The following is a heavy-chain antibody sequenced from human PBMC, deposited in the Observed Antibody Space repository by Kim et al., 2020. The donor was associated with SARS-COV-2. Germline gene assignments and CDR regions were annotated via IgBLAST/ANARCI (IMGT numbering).Heavy chain of an antibody. D-gene: IGHD6-19*01. CDR1: GGSISSSSYY. CDR2: IYYSGST. J-gene: IGHJ4*02. V-gene: IGHV4-39*01. CDR3: ATLDSSGWHDLDY. Sequence: SETLSLTGTVSGGSISSSSYYWGWIRQPPGKGLEWIGSIYYSGSTYYNPSLKSRVTISVDTSKNQFSLKLSSVTAADTAVYYCATLDSSGWHDLDYWGQGTLVTVSS.